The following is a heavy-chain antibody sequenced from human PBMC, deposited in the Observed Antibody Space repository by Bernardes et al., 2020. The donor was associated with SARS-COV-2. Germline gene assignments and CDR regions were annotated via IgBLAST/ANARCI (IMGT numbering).Heavy chain of an antibody. CDR2: INPNSGGT. J-gene: IGHJ2*01. D-gene: IGHD3-3*01. Sequence: ASVKVSCKASGYTFTGYYMHWVRQAPGQGLEWMGWINPNSGGTNYAQKFQGWVTMTRDTSISTAYMELSRLRSDDTAVYYCARDGHDFWSGYYGGDWYFDLWGRGTLVTGSS. CDR1: GYTFTGYY. V-gene: IGHV1-2*04. CDR3: ARDGHDFWSGYYGGDWYFDL.